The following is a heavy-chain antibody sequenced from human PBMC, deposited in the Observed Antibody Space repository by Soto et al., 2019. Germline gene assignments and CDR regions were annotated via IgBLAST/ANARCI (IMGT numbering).Heavy chain of an antibody. Sequence: GASVKVSCKASGGTFSSYAISWVRQAPGQGLEWMGGIIPIFGTANYAQKFQGRVTITADKSTSTAYMELSSLRSEDTAVYYCARVPGITGTPLGWYFDYWGQGTLVTVSS. J-gene: IGHJ4*02. CDR2: IIPIFGTA. V-gene: IGHV1-69*06. CDR1: GGTFSSYA. D-gene: IGHD1-7*01. CDR3: ARVPGITGTPLGWYFDY.